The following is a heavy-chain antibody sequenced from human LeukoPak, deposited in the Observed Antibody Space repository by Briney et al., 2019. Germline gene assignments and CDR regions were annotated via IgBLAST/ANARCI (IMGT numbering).Heavy chain of an antibody. V-gene: IGHV1-69*04. CDR1: GGTFSSYA. Sequence: ASVKVSCKASGGTFSSYAISWVRQAPGQGLEWMGRIIPILGIANYAQKFQGRVTITADKSTSTAYMELSSLRSEDTAVYYCARDRPPRSLFDIWGQGTMVTVSS. J-gene: IGHJ3*02. CDR2: IIPILGIA. D-gene: IGHD6-6*01. CDR3: ARDRPPRSLFDI.